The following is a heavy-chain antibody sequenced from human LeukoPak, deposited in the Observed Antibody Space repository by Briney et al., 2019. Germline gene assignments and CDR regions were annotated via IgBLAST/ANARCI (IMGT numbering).Heavy chain of an antibody. Sequence: GASVKVSCKTSGYTFSTYGLSWVRQAPGQGLEWMGWISGNSGKTHYAQKFQDRVTLPTDTSSTTAFMELRSLRSDDTAMYYCARNAGSYFEFAPWGQGTLVTVSS. CDR1: GYTFSTYG. CDR3: ARNAGSYFEFAP. J-gene: IGHJ5*02. D-gene: IGHD1-26*01. CDR2: ISGNSGKT. V-gene: IGHV1-18*01.